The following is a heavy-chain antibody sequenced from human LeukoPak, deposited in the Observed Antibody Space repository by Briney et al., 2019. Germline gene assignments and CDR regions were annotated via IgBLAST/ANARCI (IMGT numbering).Heavy chain of an antibody. Sequence: SETLSLTCTVSGGSISSYYWSWIRQPPGKGLEWIGYIYYNGGTNYNPSLKSRVTISVDTPKNQFSLKLSSVTTADAAVYYCARDVDSGSLGSFGIWGQGTMVTVSS. D-gene: IGHD1-26*01. J-gene: IGHJ3*02. V-gene: IGHV4-59*01. CDR2: IYYNGGT. CDR3: ARDVDSGSLGSFGI. CDR1: GGSISSYY.